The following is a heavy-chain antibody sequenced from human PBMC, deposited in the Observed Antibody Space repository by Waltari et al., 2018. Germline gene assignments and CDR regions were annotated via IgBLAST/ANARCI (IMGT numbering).Heavy chain of an antibody. CDR1: GFTFSDYW. V-gene: IGHV3-7*01. CDR3: ARDVGNVGGNY. J-gene: IGHJ4*02. Sequence: EVQLVESGGGLVQPGGSLRLSCLVSGFTFSDYWMSGVRQAPGKGLEGVANIKQDGSDIYYADSVKGRFTISRDNAKNSLFLQMNSLRAEDTAVYYCARDVGNVGGNYWGQGTLVTVSS. CDR2: IKQDGSDI. D-gene: IGHD3-10*01.